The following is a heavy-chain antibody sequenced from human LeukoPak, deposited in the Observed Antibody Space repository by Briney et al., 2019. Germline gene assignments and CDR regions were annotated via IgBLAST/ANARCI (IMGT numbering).Heavy chain of an antibody. Sequence: SETLSLTCSVSGGSISSSSYYWGWSRQAPGKGLEWSGSIYVSGSTYYNPSLKSRVTISVDTSRNQFSLNLRSVTAADTAVYYCARHRGDYDSSGYYFDYWGQGTLVTVSS. CDR1: GGSISSSSYY. CDR2: IYVSGST. CDR3: ARHRGDYDSSGYYFDY. V-gene: IGHV4-39*01. D-gene: IGHD3-22*01. J-gene: IGHJ4*02.